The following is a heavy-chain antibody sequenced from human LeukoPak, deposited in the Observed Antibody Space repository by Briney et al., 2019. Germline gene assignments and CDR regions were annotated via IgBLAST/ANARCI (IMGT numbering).Heavy chain of an antibody. Sequence: PGGSLRLSCAASGFTLKTYSMNWVRQAPGKGLQWASSISSSSSYIYYADSVKGRFTISRDNAKNSLYLQMNSLRAEDTAVYYCARAYSETYGLGYYYMDVWGKGTTVTISS. CDR2: ISSSSSYI. D-gene: IGHD1-26*01. CDR3: ARAYSETYGLGYYYMDV. CDR1: GFTLKTYS. V-gene: IGHV3-21*01. J-gene: IGHJ6*03.